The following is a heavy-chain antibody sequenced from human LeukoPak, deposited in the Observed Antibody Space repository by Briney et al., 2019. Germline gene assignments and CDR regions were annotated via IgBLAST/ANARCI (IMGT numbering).Heavy chain of an antibody. D-gene: IGHD3-10*01. J-gene: IGHJ4*02. CDR3: ARNHGSGRSLDY. V-gene: IGHV1-46*01. Sequence: ASVKVSCKASGYTFTSYYMHWVRQAPGQGLEWMGIINPSGGSTSYAQKFQGRVTMTRDTSTSTVYMELSSLRSEDKAVYYCARNHGSGRSLDYWGQGTLVTVSS. CDR2: INPSGGST. CDR1: GYTFTSYY.